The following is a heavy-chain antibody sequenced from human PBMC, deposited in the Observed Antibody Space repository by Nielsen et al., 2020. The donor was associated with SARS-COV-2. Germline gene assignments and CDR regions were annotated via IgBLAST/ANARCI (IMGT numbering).Heavy chain of an antibody. Sequence: SETLSLTCTVSGYSISSGYYWGWIRQPPGKGLEWIGSIYHSGSTYYNPSLKSRVTISVDTSKNQFSLKLSSVTAADTAVYYCARVEADPNYYYYYMDVWGKGTTVTVFS. J-gene: IGHJ6*03. CDR1: GYSISSGYY. CDR3: ARVEADPNYYYYYMDV. V-gene: IGHV4-38-2*02. CDR2: IYHSGST.